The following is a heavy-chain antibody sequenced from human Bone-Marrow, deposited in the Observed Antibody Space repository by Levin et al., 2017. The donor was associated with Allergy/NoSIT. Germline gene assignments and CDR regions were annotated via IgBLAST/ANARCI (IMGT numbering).Heavy chain of an antibody. CDR3: ARVDGNVFDY. CDR2: IYYNGGV. D-gene: IGHD4-23*01. V-gene: IGHV4-39*01. J-gene: IGHJ4*02. CDR1: GDSITTRIYY. Sequence: SQTLSLTCTVSGDSITTRIYYWGWIRQSPGKALEWIGNIYYNGGVYYNPSLKSRLIISVDTSTHQFSLRLSSVTAADTAVYFCARVDGNVFDYWGQGALVTVSS.